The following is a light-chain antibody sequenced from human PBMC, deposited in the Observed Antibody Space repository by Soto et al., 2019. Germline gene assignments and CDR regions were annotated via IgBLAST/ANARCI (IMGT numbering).Light chain of an antibody. CDR1: ALPRKY. CDR3: LSAGSRDTI. J-gene: IGLJ2*01. Sequence: SYELTQSTSVSVSLGQMARITCSGEALPRKYAYWFHQKPGQFPVLMIYKDNERPSGIPERFSGFNSGTIVTLAVSGVQAEDEADYYCLSAGSRDTIFGGGTKVTVL. CDR2: KDN. V-gene: IGLV3-16*01.